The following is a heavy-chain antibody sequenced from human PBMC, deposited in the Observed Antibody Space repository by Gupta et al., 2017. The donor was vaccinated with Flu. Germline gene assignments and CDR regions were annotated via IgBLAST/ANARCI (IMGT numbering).Heavy chain of an antibody. V-gene: IGHV3-21*02. J-gene: IGHJ4*02. CDR2: IRSASGNT. Sequence: VQLVESAGALVKPGGSLSLSCAASGVSIIDDTKNWVRQTPGKGREWVSSIRSASGNTYYVDSVKGRFTISRDNANNSMYVQMNSLRAEDTAVYYGARDAAPEHWGQGTLVAVSS. D-gene: IGHD1-1*01. CDR1: GVSIIDDT. CDR3: ARDAAPEH.